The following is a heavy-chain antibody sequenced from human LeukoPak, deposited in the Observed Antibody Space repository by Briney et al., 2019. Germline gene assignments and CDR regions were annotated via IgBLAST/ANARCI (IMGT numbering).Heavy chain of an antibody. J-gene: IGHJ6*02. CDR1: GYTFTGYY. V-gene: IGHV1-2*02. CDR3: ATDRNFYNYYGMDV. Sequence: GASVKVSCKASGYTFTGYYMHWVRQAPGQGLEWMGWINPNSGGTNYAQKFQGRVTMTRDTSISTAYMELSRLRSDDTAVYYCATDRNFYNYYGMDVWGQGTTVTVSS. CDR2: INPNSGGT.